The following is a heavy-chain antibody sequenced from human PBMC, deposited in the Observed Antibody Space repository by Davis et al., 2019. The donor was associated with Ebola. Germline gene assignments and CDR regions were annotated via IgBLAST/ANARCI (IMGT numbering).Heavy chain of an antibody. V-gene: IGHV4-61*01. CDR1: GGSVSSGSYY. D-gene: IGHD2-2*01. J-gene: IGHJ6*02. Sequence: SETLSLTCTVSGGSVSSGSYYWSWIRQPPGKGLEWIGYIYYSGSTNYNPSLKSRVTISVDTSKNQFSLKLSSVTAADTAVYYCASPATPDYYYGMDVWGQGTTVTVSS. CDR2: IYYSGST. CDR3: ASPATPDYYYGMDV.